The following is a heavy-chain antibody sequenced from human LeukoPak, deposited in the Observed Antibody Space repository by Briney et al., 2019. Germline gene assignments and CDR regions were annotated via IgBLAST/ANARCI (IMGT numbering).Heavy chain of an antibody. CDR1: GFSLSDYY. J-gene: IGHJ6*03. CDR3: ARDRGIVGTTGYYYMDV. D-gene: IGHD1-26*01. CDR2: IGSTI. Sequence: PGGSLRLSCVASGFSLSDYYMSWIRQAPGKGLEWVSYIGSTIYYADSVKGRFTISRDNAKNSLYLQMNSLRAEDTAVYYCARDRGIVGTTGYYYMDVWGKGTTVTVSS. V-gene: IGHV3-11*04.